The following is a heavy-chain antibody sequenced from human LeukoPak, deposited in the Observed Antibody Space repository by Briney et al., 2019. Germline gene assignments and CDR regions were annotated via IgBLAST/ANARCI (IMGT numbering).Heavy chain of an antibody. CDR1: GFTFSSYG. CDR2: ISYDGSNK. Sequence: GGSLRLSCAASGFTFSSYGMHWVRQAPGKGLEWVAVISYDGSNKYYADSVKGRFTISRDNSKNTLYLQMNSLRAEDTAVYYCAKDTAAADPYYFDYWGQGTLVTVSS. CDR3: AKDTAAADPYYFDY. D-gene: IGHD6-13*01. J-gene: IGHJ4*02. V-gene: IGHV3-30*18.